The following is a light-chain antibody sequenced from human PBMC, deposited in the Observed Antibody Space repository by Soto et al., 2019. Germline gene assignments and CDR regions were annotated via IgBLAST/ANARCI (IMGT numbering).Light chain of an antibody. Sequence: QSVLTQPPSVSGAPGQRVTISCTGSSSNIGAGYDVHWYQQLPGTAPKLLISGNSNRPSGVPDRFSGSKSGTSASLAITGLQAEDEADYYCQSYDSSLSGWVFGGGNKVTVL. V-gene: IGLV1-40*01. CDR1: SSNIGAGYD. CDR3: QSYDSSLSGWV. CDR2: GNS. J-gene: IGLJ3*02.